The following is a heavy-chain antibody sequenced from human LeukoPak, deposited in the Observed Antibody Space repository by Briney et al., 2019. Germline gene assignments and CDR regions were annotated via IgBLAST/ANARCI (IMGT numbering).Heavy chain of an antibody. V-gene: IGHV3-48*03. CDR2: ISSSGSTI. D-gene: IGHD6-19*01. CDR3: AKSSGSGHYYYYYYMDV. Sequence: GGSLRLSCAASGFTFSSYEMNWVRQAPGKGLEWVSYISSSGSTIYYADSVKSRFTISRDNSKNTLYLQMNSLRAEDTAVYYCAKSSGSGHYYYYYYMDVWGKGTTVTISS. CDR1: GFTFSSYE. J-gene: IGHJ6*03.